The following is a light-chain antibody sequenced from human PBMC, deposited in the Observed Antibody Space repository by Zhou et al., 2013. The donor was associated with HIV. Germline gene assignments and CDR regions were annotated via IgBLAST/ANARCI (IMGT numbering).Light chain of an antibody. Sequence: EIVMTQSPATLSVSPGERATLSCRASQSISRNLAWYQQKHGQAPRLLIYGASTRATGIPARFSGSGSGTEFTLTISSLQSEDFATYYCQQYYSYPALTFGGGTKVEIK. J-gene: IGKJ4*01. CDR2: GAS. CDR1: QSISRN. CDR3: QQYYSYPALT. V-gene: IGKV3-15*01.